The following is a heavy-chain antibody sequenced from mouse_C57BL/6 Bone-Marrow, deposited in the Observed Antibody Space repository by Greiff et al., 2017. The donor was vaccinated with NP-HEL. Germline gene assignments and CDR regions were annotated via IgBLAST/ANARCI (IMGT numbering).Heavy chain of an antibody. CDR1: GYTFTSYW. D-gene: IGHD1-1*01. J-gene: IGHJ1*01. CDR2: IDPSDSYT. CDR3: ARFLLLYLYFDC. V-gene: IGHV1-69*01. Sequence: QVQLQQPGAELVMPGASVKLSCKASGYTFTSYWMHWVKQRPGQGLEWIGEIDPSDSYTNYNQKFKGKSTLTVDKSSSTAYLQLSSLTSEDSAVYYCARFLLLYLYFDCWGAGTAVTVSS.